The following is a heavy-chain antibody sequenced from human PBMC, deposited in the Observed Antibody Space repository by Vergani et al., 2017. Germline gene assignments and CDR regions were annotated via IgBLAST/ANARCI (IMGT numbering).Heavy chain of an antibody. V-gene: IGHV4-59*01. CDR3: ARDGGSPYYYDSSGYQSKYAFDI. Sequence: QVQLQESGPGLVKPSETLSLTCTVSGGSISSYYWSWIRQPPGKGLELIGYIYYSGSTNYNPSLKSRVTISVDTSKNQFSLKLSSVTAADTAVYYCARDGGSPYYYDSSGYQSKYAFDIWGQGTMVTVSS. J-gene: IGHJ3*02. D-gene: IGHD3-22*01. CDR2: IYYSGST. CDR1: GGSISSYY.